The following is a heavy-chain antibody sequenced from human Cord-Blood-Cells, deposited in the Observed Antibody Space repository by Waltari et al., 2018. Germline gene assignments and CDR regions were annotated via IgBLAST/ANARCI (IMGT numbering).Heavy chain of an antibody. V-gene: IGHV3-33*01. CDR3: ATSGSYYAFDI. CDR1: GFPFSSYG. CDR2: IWYDGSNK. D-gene: IGHD1-26*01. Sequence: QVQLVESGGGVVQPGRSLRLSCAASGFPFSSYGMHWVRQAPGKGLEWVAVIWYDGSNKYYADSVKGRFTISRDNSKNTLYLQMNSLRAEDTAVYYCATSGSYYAFDIWGQGTMVTVSS. J-gene: IGHJ3*02.